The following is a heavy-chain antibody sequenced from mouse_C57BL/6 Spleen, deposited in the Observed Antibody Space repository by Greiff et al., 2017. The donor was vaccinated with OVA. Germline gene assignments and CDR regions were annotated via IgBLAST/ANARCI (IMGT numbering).Heavy chain of an antibody. J-gene: IGHJ2*01. Sequence: QVQLQQSGPELVKPGASVKISCKASGYAFSSSWMNWVKQRPGKGLEWIGLIYPGDGDTNYNGKFKGKATLTADTSSSTAYMQLSSLTSEASAVYVCARTVITTVVARFDGWGKGTTLTVSS. CDR1: GYAFSSSW. CDR2: IYPGDGDT. V-gene: IGHV1-82*01. CDR3: ARTVITTVVARFDG. D-gene: IGHD1-1*01.